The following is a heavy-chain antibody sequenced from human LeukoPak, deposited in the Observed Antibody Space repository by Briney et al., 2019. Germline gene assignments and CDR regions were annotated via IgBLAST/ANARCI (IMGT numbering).Heavy chain of an antibody. J-gene: IGHJ4*02. D-gene: IGHD3-10*01. CDR2: IYPGDSDT. CDR3: ARTSSGSYQGGLENDY. CDR1: GYSFTGYW. V-gene: IGHV5-51*01. Sequence: GESLKISCKGSGYSFTGYWIGWERQMPGKGLEWMGIIYPGDSDTRYSPSFQGQVTISADKSISTAYLQWSSLKASDTAMYYCARTSSGSYQGGLENDYWGQGTLVTVSS.